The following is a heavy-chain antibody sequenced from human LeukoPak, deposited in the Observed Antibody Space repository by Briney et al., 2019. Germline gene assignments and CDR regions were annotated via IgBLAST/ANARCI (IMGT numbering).Heavy chain of an antibody. CDR2: IYHSGST. J-gene: IGHJ4*02. CDR3: ARGGLRYSSFDY. V-gene: IGHV4-4*02. D-gene: IGHD3-9*01. Sequence: PSETLSLTCAVSGGSITSDYWWTWVRQPPGKGLEWTGEIYHSGSTNYNPSLKSRVTISVDKSKNQFSLKLSSVTAADTAVYYCARGGLRYSSFDYWGQGTLVTVSS. CDR1: GGSITSDYW.